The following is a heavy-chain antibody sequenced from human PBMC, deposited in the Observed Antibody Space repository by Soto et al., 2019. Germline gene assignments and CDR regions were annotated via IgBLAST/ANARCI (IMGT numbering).Heavy chain of an antibody. J-gene: IGHJ4*02. CDR1: GFTFSSYA. CDR3: AKDQGSWSLGGTDFDY. D-gene: IGHD6-13*01. CDR2: FSVSGGST. V-gene: IGHV3-23*01. Sequence: GGSLRLSCAASGFTFSSYAMSWVRQAPGKGLEWVSAFSVSGGSTYYVDSVKGRFTISRDNSKNTLYLQMNSLRAEDTAVYYCAKDQGSWSLGGTDFDYWGQGTLVTVSS.